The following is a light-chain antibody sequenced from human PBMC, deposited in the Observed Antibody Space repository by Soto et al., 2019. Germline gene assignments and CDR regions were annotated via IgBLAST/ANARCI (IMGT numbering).Light chain of an antibody. Sequence: SEVGHTPNGLALSREEVATLLVRASQSVSSSYLAWYQQKPGQAPRLLIYGASSRAIGIPDRCNGSGSGTDCTLAISRLEPEGFAVHYCPQYGSSSETFCQGTKVDIK. V-gene: IGKV3-20*01. CDR3: PQYGSSSET. CDR1: QSVSSSY. J-gene: IGKJ1*01. CDR2: GAS.